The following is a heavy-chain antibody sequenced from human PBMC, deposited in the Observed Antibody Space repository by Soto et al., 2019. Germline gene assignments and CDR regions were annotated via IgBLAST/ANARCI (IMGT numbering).Heavy chain of an antibody. CDR2: IYHGGNI. CDR1: GGSINSDDW. CDR3: ARDHQFGNSWSFDY. D-gene: IGHD6-13*01. V-gene: IGHV4-4*02. J-gene: IGHJ4*02. Sequence: QVQLQESGPGLVNPSGTLSLTCAVSGGSINSDDWWNWVRQPPGKGLEWIGEIYHGGNINYNSSLKTPVALLLDTFKTQFSPELTSLPATDTAVYYCARDHQFGNSWSFDYWGQGLLVTVSS.